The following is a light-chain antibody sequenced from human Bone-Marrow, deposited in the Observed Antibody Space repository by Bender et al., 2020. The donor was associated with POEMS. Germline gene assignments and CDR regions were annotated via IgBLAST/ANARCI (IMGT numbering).Light chain of an antibody. V-gene: IGLV3-1*01. J-gene: IGLJ2*01. CDR3: SSYSGTYA. Sequence: SYELTQPPSVSVSPGQTASITCSGERLGDYYAYWYQQKSGQSPLLVIYQSNKRPSGVSNRFSGSKSGNTASLTISGLQAEDEADYYCSSYSGTYAFGGGTKLSVL. CDR1: RLGDYY. CDR2: QSN.